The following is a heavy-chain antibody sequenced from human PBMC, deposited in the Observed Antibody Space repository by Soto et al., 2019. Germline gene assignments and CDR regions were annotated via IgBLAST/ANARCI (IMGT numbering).Heavy chain of an antibody. J-gene: IGHJ6*02. CDR1: GFTFSSYA. D-gene: IGHD3-16*01. V-gene: IGHV3-23*01. CDR3: AKEGLRLGERYYYYYSMDV. Sequence: GGSLRLSCAASGFTFSSYAMSWVRQAPGKGLEWVSAISGSGGSTYYADSVKGRFTISRDNSKNTLYLQMNSLRAEDTAVYYCAKEGLRLGERYYYYYSMDVWGQGTTVTVSS. CDR2: ISGSGGST.